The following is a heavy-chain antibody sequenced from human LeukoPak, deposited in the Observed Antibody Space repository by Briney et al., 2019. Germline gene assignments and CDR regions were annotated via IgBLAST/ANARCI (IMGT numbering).Heavy chain of an antibody. Sequence: GRSLRLSCAASGFTFSSYWMHWVRQAPGKGLVWVSRINSDGSSTRYADSVKGRFTISRDNAKNTLYLQMNSLRAEDTAVYYCARARRIRDYYDSSGYNDLWGQGTLVTVSS. D-gene: IGHD3-22*01. CDR3: ARARRIRDYYDSSGYNDL. V-gene: IGHV3-74*01. J-gene: IGHJ5*02. CDR2: INSDGSST. CDR1: GFTFSSYW.